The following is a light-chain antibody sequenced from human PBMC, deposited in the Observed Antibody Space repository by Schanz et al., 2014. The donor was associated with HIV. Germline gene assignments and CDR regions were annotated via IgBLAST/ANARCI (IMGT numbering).Light chain of an antibody. CDR2: GST. J-gene: IGLJ2*01. CDR3: QSYDSSLSVV. Sequence: QSVLTQPPSVSAAPGQRVTISCTGSRSNIGAGYDVHWYQNLPGTAPKLLIYGSTNRPSGVPDRFSGSKSGALASLVISGLRSEDEADYYCQSYDSSLSVVFGGGTKLTVL. V-gene: IGLV1-40*01. CDR1: RSNIGAGYD.